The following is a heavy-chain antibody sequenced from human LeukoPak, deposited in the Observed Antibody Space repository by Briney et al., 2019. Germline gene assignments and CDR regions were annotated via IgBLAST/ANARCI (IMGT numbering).Heavy chain of an antibody. CDR1: GFTVSSYA. J-gene: IGHJ4*02. CDR3: AKDATASPYFHWFDN. D-gene: IGHD3-9*01. Sequence: PGGCLRLSCAASGFTVSSYAMSWVRQAPGKGMEWVAGISSGDRTFHAESVKGRFTISRDKSKDTLYLQMNSLRAEDTAVYYCAKDATASPYFHWFDNWGQGTQVIVSS. CDR2: ISSGDRT. V-gene: IGHV3-23*01.